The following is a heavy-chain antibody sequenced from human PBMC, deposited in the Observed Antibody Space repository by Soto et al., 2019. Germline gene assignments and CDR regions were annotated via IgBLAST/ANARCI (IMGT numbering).Heavy chain of an antibody. D-gene: IGHD1-20*01. J-gene: IGHJ6*02. CDR3: ARLNIWNDRGGRYYYYGMDV. Sequence: GESLKISCKGSGYSFTSYWIGWVRQMPGKGLEWMGIIYPGDSDTRYSPSFQGQVTISADKSISTAYLQWSSLKASDTAMYYCARLNIWNDRGGRYYYYGMDVWGQGTTVTVSS. CDR2: IYPGDSDT. CDR1: GYSFTSYW. V-gene: IGHV5-51*01.